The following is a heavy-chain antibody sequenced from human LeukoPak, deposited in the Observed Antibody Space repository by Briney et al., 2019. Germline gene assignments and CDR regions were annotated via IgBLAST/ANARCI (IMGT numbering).Heavy chain of an antibody. D-gene: IGHD3-16*01. J-gene: IGHJ6*03. CDR1: GSTFSSYS. CDR2: ISSSSSTI. V-gene: IGHV3-48*01. CDR3: ARDGYDYYYYMDV. Sequence: GGSLRLSCAASGSTFSSYSMNWVRQAPGKGLEWVSYISSSSSTIYYADSVKGRFTISRDNAKNSLYLQMNSLRAEDTAVYYCARDGYDYYYYMDVWGKGTTVTVSS.